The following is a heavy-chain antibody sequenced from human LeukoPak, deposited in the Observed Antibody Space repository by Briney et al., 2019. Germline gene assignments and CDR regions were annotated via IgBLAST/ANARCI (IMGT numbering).Heavy chain of an antibody. J-gene: IGHJ3*01. V-gene: IGHV5-51*01. CDR3: ARPNITSYYDSRGYDAFDV. Sequence: GESLKISCKGPGYRFNAYWIAWVRQMPGKGLEWIGIIYPDDSDTRYSPSFQGQVTISADKSVRTAYLQWSSLKASDTAMYYCARPNITSYYDSRGYDAFDVWGQGTMVTVSS. D-gene: IGHD3-22*01. CDR1: GYRFNAYW. CDR2: IYPDDSDT.